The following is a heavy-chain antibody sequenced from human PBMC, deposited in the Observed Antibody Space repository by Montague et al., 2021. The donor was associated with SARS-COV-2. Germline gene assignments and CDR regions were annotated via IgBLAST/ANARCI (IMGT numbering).Heavy chain of an antibody. CDR3: ARSYYDILTAYYTPFDY. CDR1: GFSLSTSGMR. J-gene: IGHJ4*02. CDR2: IDWDXDK. D-gene: IGHD3-9*01. Sequence: PALVKLTQTLTLTCNFSGFSLSTSGMRASWIRQPPGKALEWLARIDWDXDKFYSTSLKTRLTISKDTSKNQVVLTMTNMDPVDTATYYCARSYYDILTAYYTPFDYWGQGTLVTVSS. V-gene: IGHV2-70*04.